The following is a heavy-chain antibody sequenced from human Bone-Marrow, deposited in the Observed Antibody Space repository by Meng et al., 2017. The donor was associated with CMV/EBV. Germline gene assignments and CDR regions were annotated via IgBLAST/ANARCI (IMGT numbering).Heavy chain of an antibody. Sequence: GGSLRLSCAASGFTFSSYSMNWVRQAPGKGLEWVSSISSSSSYIYYADSVKGRFTISRDNAKNSLYLQMNSLRAEDTAVYYCASRRTGIAAAGTEDVVWGPGNTVNFAS. CDR1: GFTFSSYS. CDR3: ASRRTGIAAAGTEDVV. J-gene: IGHJ6*02. CDR2: ISSSSSYI. V-gene: IGHV3-21*01. D-gene: IGHD6-13*01.